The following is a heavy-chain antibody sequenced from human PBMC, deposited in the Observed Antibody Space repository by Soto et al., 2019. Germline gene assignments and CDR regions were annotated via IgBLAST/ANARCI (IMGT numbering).Heavy chain of an antibody. CDR1: GFSLSTSGVG. CDR3: AHTWSEVRGVIIRYYFDY. D-gene: IGHD3-10*01. J-gene: IGHJ4*02. Sequence: SGPTLVNPTQTLTLTCTFSGFSLSTSGVGVGWIRQPPGKALEWLALIYWDDDKRYSPSLKSRLTITKDTSKNQVVLTMTNMDPVDTATYYCAHTWSEVRGVIIRYYFDYWGQGTLVTVSS. CDR2: IYWDDDK. V-gene: IGHV2-5*02.